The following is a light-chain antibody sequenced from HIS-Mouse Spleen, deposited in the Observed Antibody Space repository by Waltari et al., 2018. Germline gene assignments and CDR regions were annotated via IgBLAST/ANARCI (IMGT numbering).Light chain of an antibody. V-gene: IGLV3-10*01. CDR1: ALPKKY. J-gene: IGLJ2*01. CDR2: EDS. Sequence: SYELTQPPSVSVSPGQTARITCSGDALPKKYAYWYQQKSGQAAVLVIYEDSKRPPGITERFSGSSSGTMATLTISGAQVEDEADYYCYSTDSSGNHRVFGGGTKLTVL. CDR3: YSTDSSGNHRV.